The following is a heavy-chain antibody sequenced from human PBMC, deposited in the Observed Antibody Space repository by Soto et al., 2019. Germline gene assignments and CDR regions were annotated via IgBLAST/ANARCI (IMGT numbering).Heavy chain of an antibody. D-gene: IGHD3-22*01. CDR3: ARXSLYYDSSGPSKNWFDP. Sequence: SQTLSLTCAISGDSVSSNSAAWNWIRQSPSRGLEWLGRTYYRSKWYNDYAVSVKSRITINPDTSKNQFSLQLNSVTPEDTAVYYCARXSLYYDSSGPSKNWFDPWGQGTLVTVSS. CDR2: TYYRSKWYN. CDR1: GDSVSSNSAA. J-gene: IGHJ5*02. V-gene: IGHV6-1*01.